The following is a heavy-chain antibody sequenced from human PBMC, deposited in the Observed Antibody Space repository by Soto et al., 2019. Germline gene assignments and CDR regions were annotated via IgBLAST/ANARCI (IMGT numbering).Heavy chain of an antibody. V-gene: IGHV3-74*01. J-gene: IGHJ4*02. D-gene: IGHD2-2*01. CDR3: ARSYDIVVVPAASFDY. Sequence: GGSLRLSCAASGFTFSSYWMHWVRQAPGKGLVWVSRINSDGSSTSYADSVKGRFTISRDNAKNTLYLQMNSLRAEDTAVYYCARSYDIVVVPAASFDYWGQGTLVTVSS. CDR2: INSDGSST. CDR1: GFTFSSYW.